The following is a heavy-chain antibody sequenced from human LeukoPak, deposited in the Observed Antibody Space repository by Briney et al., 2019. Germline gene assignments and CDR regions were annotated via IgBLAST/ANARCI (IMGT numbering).Heavy chain of an antibody. D-gene: IGHD5-18*01. CDR1: GYTFTSYA. V-gene: IGHV1-3*01. Sequence: ASVKVSCKASGYTFTSYAMHWVRQAPGQRLEWMGWINAGNGNTKYSQKFQGRVSITRDTSASTAYMELSSLRSEDTAVYYCALGYSYGYLSFDYWGQGTLVTVSS. J-gene: IGHJ4*02. CDR2: INAGNGNT. CDR3: ALGYSYGYLSFDY.